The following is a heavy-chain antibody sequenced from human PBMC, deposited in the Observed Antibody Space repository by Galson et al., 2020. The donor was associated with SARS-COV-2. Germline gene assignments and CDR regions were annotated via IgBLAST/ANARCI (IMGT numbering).Heavy chain of an antibody. CDR1: DGSTSTYY. Sequence: SETLSPACSVSDGSTSTYYWSWIRQPPAKGLEWIGYSYYRGSTHYNPSLKSRVTISVDTSKNQFSLKLSSVTAADTAVYYCARDRRSIVGVSYCYYYMDVWGKGTTVTVSS. D-gene: IGHD1-26*01. V-gene: IGHV4-59*01. CDR2: SYYRGST. CDR3: ARDRRSIVGVSYCYYYMDV. J-gene: IGHJ6*03.